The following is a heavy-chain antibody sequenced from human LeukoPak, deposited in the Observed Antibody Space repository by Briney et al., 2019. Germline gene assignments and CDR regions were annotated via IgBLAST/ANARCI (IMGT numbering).Heavy chain of an antibody. Sequence: ASVKVSCKASGYTFTSYGISWVRQAPGQGLEWVGWISAYNGNTNYAQKLQGRVTMTTDTSTSTAYMELRSLRSDDTAVYYCAIEAGYSTRYNWFDPWGQGTLVTVSS. V-gene: IGHV1-18*01. D-gene: IGHD6-13*01. J-gene: IGHJ5*02. CDR1: GYTFTSYG. CDR2: ISAYNGNT. CDR3: AIEAGYSTRYNWFDP.